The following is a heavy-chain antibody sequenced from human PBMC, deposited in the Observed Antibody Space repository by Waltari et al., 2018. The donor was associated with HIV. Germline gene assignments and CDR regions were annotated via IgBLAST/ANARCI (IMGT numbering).Heavy chain of an antibody. CDR3: ARSRGGYCSSTSCPYYYYGMDV. CDR1: GGSISSYY. D-gene: IGHD2-2*01. Sequence: QVQLQESGPGLVKPSETLSLTCTVSGGSISSYYWSWIRQPPGKGLEWIGYIYYSGSTNYNPALKSRVTISVDTSKNQFSLKLSSVTAADTAVYYCARSRGGYCSSTSCPYYYYGMDVWGQGTTVTVSS. J-gene: IGHJ6*02. CDR2: IYYSGST. V-gene: IGHV4-59*01.